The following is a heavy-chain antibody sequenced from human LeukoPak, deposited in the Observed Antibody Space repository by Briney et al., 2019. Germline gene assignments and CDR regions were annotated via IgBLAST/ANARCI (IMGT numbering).Heavy chain of an antibody. Sequence: ASVKVSCKASGYTFTGYDMNWVRQAPGQGLEWMGWINPNSGSTNYAQKFQGRVTMTRDTSISTAYMELRSLRSDDTAVYYCARDLEWEQHNAFDIWGQGTMVTVSS. D-gene: IGHD1-26*01. V-gene: IGHV1-2*02. CDR3: ARDLEWEQHNAFDI. CDR2: INPNSGST. J-gene: IGHJ3*02. CDR1: GYTFTGYD.